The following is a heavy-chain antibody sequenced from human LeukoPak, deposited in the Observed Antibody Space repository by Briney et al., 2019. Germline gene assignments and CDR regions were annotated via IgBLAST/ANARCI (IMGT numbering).Heavy chain of an antibody. Sequence: SETLSLTRTVSGGSISSSNYYWGWIRQPPGKGLEWIGSIYYSGTTYYNSSLKSRVIISVDTSKNQFSLKLTSVTATDTAVYYCARHEAQDFDYWGQGTLVTVSS. V-gene: IGHV4-39*01. CDR2: IYYSGTT. CDR3: ARHEAQDFDY. J-gene: IGHJ4*02. CDR1: GGSISSSNYY.